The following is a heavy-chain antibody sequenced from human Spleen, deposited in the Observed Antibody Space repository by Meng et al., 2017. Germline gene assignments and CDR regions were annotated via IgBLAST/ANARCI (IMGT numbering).Heavy chain of an antibody. CDR1: GFSLSTSGVG. CDR3: ARTYGTTDY. Sequence: QITLKESGPTLVKPTQTLTLTCTFSGFSLSTSGVGVGWIRHPPGKALEWLALIYWNDDKRYRPSLERRLTITKDTSKNQVLLKMANMDPVDTATYYCARTYGTTDYWGQGALVTVSS. J-gene: IGHJ4*02. CDR2: IYWNDDK. D-gene: IGHD2-2*01. V-gene: IGHV2-5*01.